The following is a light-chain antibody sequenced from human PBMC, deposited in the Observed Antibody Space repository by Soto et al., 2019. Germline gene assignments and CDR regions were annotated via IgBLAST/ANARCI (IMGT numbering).Light chain of an antibody. CDR2: DVS. CDR1: SIDVGGSNY. Sequence: QSALTQPRSVSGSPGQSVTISCTGPSIDVGGSNYVSWYQQHPGKAPKLMIYDVSERPSGVPDRFSGSKSGNTASLTISGLQAEDEADYYCCSYTSSSTWVFGGGTKLTVL. CDR3: CSYTSSSTWV. J-gene: IGLJ3*02. V-gene: IGLV2-11*01.